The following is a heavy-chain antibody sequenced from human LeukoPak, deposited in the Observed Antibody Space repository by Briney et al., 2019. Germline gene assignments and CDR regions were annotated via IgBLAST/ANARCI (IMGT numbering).Heavy chain of an antibody. J-gene: IGHJ4*02. CDR3: ASDDFNNYVGGPFDY. CDR2: INYSGST. Sequence: SETLSLTCTVSGGSISGYYWSWIRQPPGKGLEWIGNINYSGSTKYNPSLKSRVTISVDTSKKQFSLKMNSETAADTAVYYCASDDFNNYVGGPFDYWGQGTLVTVSS. CDR1: GGSISGYY. D-gene: IGHD4-11*01. V-gene: IGHV4-59*08.